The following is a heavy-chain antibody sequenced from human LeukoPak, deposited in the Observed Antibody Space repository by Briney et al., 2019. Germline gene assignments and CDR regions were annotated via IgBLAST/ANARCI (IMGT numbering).Heavy chain of an antibody. Sequence: ASVKVSCKAAGGTFISYTISWVRQAGGQGREWMGRIIPILGIANYAQKFQGRVTITADKSTSTAYMELSSLRSEDTAVYYCARDAPAGTTSAFDIWGQGTMVTVSS. D-gene: IGHD1-7*01. CDR2: IIPILGIA. CDR3: ARDAPAGTTSAFDI. V-gene: IGHV1-69*04. J-gene: IGHJ3*02. CDR1: GGTFISYT.